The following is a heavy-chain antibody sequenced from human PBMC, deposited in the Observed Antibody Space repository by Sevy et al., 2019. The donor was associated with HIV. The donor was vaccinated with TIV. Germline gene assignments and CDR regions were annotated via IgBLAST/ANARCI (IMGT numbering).Heavy chain of an antibody. Sequence: SETLSLTCTVSGGSINNYYWSWIRQPPGKGLEWIGYIYYSGPTNYNPSLKSRATISVDTSKNQFSLKLSSVTAADTAVYYCARGTYCTGGTCPGSWFDPWGQGTLVTVSS. CDR1: GGSINNYY. CDR3: ARGTYCTGGTCPGSWFDP. D-gene: IGHD2-15*01. CDR2: IYYSGPT. V-gene: IGHV4-59*01. J-gene: IGHJ5*02.